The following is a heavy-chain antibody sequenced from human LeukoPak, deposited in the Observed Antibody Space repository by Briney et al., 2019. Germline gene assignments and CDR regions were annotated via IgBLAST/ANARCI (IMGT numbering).Heavy chain of an antibody. V-gene: IGHV3-21*01. D-gene: IGHD2-2*01. J-gene: IGHJ4*02. CDR1: GFTFSSYS. Sequence: GGSLRLSCAASGFTFSSYSMNWVRQAPGKGLEWVSSISSSSSYIYYADSVKGRFTTSRDNAKNSLYLQMNSLRAEDTAVYYCARDSPSSTSWGYWGQGTLVTVSS. CDR3: ARDSPSSTSWGY. CDR2: ISSSSSYI.